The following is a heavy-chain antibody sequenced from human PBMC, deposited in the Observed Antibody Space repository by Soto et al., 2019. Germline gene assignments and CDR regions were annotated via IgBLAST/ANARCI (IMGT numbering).Heavy chain of an antibody. J-gene: IGHJ6*02. CDR3: ARARMVRGIIYYYGMDV. D-gene: IGHD3-10*01. Sequence: ASETLSLTCTVSGGSISSGGYYWSWIRQHPGKGLEWIGYIYYSGSTYYNPSLKSRVTISVDTSKNQFSLKLSSVTAADTAVYYCARARMVRGIIYYYGMDVWGQGTTVTVSS. CDR1: GGSISSGGYY. V-gene: IGHV4-31*03. CDR2: IYYSGST.